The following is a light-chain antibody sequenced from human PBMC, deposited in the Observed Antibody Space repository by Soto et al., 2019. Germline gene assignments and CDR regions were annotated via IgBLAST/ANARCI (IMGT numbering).Light chain of an antibody. CDR2: GAS. J-gene: IGKJ1*01. CDR1: QSVSSN. V-gene: IGKV3-15*01. Sequence: EIVMTQSPATLPVSPGERATLSCRASQSVSSNLAWYQLKPGQAPRLLIYGASTRATGVPARFSGSGSGTEFTLTISSLQSEDFAVYYCQQYKNWPAFGQGTKVEIK. CDR3: QQYKNWPA.